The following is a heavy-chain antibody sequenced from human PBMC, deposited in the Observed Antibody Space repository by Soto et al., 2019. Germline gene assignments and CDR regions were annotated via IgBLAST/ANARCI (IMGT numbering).Heavy chain of an antibody. CDR3: ARDYDYGFDY. CDR1: GGSISSYY. D-gene: IGHD3-10*01. CDR2: IYYSGST. V-gene: IGHV4-59*12. Sequence: ETLSLTCTVSGGSISSYYWSWIRQPPGKGLEWIGYIYYSGSTNYNPSLKSRVTVSRDNAKNSLYLQMNSLRDEDTAVYYCARDYDYGFDYWRQGTLVTVSS. J-gene: IGHJ4*02.